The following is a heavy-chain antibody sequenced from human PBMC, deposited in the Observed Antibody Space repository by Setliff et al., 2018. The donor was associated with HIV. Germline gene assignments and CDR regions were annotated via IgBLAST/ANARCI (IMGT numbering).Heavy chain of an antibody. Sequence: PSETLSLTCTVSGGSVGSGSYYWSWIRQSPGKGLEWIGYIYYSGSTTYNPTLKSRVTMSIDTSKNQFSLKVRSVSAADMAVYYCARTYSSNWYIDYWGQGTLVTVSS. V-gene: IGHV4-61*01. D-gene: IGHD6-13*01. CDR3: ARTYSSNWYIDY. J-gene: IGHJ4*02. CDR1: GGSVGSGSYY. CDR2: IYYSGST.